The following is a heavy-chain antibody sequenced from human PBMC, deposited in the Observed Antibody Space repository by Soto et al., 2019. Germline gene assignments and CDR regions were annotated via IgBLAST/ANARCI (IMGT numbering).Heavy chain of an antibody. D-gene: IGHD6-6*01. CDR3: ARGGRGSSTFDY. V-gene: IGHV3-66*01. Sequence: HPGGSLRLSCVASGFSLSDYAVNWVRQAPGKGLEWVSVIYSGGSTYYADSVKGRFTISRDNSKNTLYLQMNSLRAEDTAVYYCARGGRGSSTFDYWGQGTLVTVSS. CDR2: IYSGGST. J-gene: IGHJ4*02. CDR1: GFSLSDYA.